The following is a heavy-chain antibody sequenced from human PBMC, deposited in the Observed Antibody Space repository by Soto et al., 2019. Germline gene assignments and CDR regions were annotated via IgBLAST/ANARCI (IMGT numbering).Heavy chain of an antibody. CDR2: TYYRSKWYN. D-gene: IGHD2-15*01. V-gene: IGHV6-1*01. Sequence: SQTLSLTFAISGDSVSSNSAAWNWIRQSPSRGLEWLGRTYYRSKWYNDYAVSVKSRITINPDTSKNQFSLQLNSVTPEDTAVYYCARVDCSGGSCYSSWFDPWGQGTLVTSPQ. J-gene: IGHJ5*02. CDR3: ARVDCSGGSCYSSWFDP. CDR1: GDSVSSNSAA.